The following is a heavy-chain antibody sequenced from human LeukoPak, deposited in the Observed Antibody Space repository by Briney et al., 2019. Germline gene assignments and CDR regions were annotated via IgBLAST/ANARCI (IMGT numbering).Heavy chain of an antibody. V-gene: IGHV1-69*13. J-gene: IGHJ5*02. CDR2: IIPIFGTA. CDR3: ARSPDLGEYSGSYGRFDP. Sequence: SVKVSCDVSVRTFSSYAISWVRQAPGQGLEWMGGIIPIFGTANYAQKFQGRVTITADESTSTAYMELSSLRAEDTAVYYCARSPDLGEYSGSYGRFDPWGQGTLVTVSS. CDR1: VRTFSSYA. D-gene: IGHD1-26*01.